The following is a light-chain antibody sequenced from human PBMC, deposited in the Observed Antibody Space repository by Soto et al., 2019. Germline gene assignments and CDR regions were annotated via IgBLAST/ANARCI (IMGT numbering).Light chain of an antibody. V-gene: IGLV2-8*01. CDR1: SNDLCGYNY. J-gene: IGLJ3*02. CDR3: SSYVGSDNLM. CDR2: EVR. Sequence: QSALTQPPSAYGSPGQSVTISCTGSSNDLCGYNYVSWYQHHPGKAPKLIIYEVRERPSGVPDRFSGSKSGNTASLTVSGLQAEDEADYYCSSYVGSDNLMFGGGTKVTVL.